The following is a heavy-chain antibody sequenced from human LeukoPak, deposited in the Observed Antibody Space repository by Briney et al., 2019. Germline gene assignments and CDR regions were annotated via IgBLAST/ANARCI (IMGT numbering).Heavy chain of an antibody. CDR1: GFTFSSYA. CDR2: ISSDGGNR. CDR3: AGFYGMDV. Sequence: GGSLRLSCAASGFTFSSYAMHWVRRAPGKALEWVATISSDGGNRYYSDSVKGRFTISRDNSKNTLYLQMNSLRAEDTAVYYCAGFYGMDVWGQGTTVTVSS. J-gene: IGHJ6*02. V-gene: IGHV3-30-3*01.